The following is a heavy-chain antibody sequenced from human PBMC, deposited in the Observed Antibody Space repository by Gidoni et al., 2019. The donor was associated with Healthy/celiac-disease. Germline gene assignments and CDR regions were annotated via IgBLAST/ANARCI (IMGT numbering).Heavy chain of an antibody. V-gene: IGHV3-48*02. CDR2: ISSSSSTI. CDR1: GFPFSSYS. D-gene: IGHD4-17*01. CDR3: ARDLPDYDTGAFADY. J-gene: IGHJ4*02. Sequence: EVQLVESGGGLVQPGGSLRLSCAASGFPFSSYSMNWVRQAPGKGLGWVSYISSSSSTIYYADSVKGRFTISRDNAKNSLYLQMNSLRDEDTAVYYCARDLPDYDTGAFADYWGQGTLVTVSS.